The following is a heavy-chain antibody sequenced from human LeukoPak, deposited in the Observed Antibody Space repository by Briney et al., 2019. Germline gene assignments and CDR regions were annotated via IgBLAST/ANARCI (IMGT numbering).Heavy chain of an antibody. V-gene: IGHV4-39*06. CDR3: ARVFDS. Sequence: PSETLSLTCTVSGGSVSTSDYYWGWIRQSPVKGLEWIGDVFYTGKTNYNPSLRGRATISIDTSKNQFTLKLTYVTAADSAVYYCARVFDSWGQGTLVTVSS. CDR2: VFYTGKT. CDR1: GGSVSTSDYY. J-gene: IGHJ4*02.